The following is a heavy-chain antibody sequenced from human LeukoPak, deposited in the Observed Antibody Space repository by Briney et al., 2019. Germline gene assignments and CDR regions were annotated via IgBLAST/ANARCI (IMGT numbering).Heavy chain of an antibody. CDR3: AKDQGSSSWYEAPGDY. J-gene: IGHJ4*02. CDR1: GFTFSSYG. CDR2: ISYDGSNK. V-gene: IGHV3-30*18. Sequence: GGSLRLSCAASGFTFSSYGMHWVRQAPGKGLEGVAVISYDGSNKYYADSVKGRFTISRDNSKNTLYLQMNSLRAEDTAVYYCAKDQGSSSWYEAPGDYWGQGTLVTVSS. D-gene: IGHD6-13*01.